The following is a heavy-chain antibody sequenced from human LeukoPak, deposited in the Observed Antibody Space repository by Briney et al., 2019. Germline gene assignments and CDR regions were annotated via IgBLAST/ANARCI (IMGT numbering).Heavy chain of an antibody. V-gene: IGHV4-39*01. CDR1: GGSISSSSYY. Sequence: SETLSLTCTVSGGSISSSSYYWGWTRQPPGKGLEWIGSIYYSGSTYYNPSLKSRVTISVDTSKNQFSLKLSSVTAADTAVYYCARPRGSGSNNWFDPWGQGTLVTVSS. CDR2: IYYSGST. CDR3: ARPRGSGSNNWFDP. J-gene: IGHJ5*02. D-gene: IGHD3-10*01.